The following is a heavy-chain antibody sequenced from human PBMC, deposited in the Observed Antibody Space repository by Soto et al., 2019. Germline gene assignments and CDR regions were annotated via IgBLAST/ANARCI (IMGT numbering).Heavy chain of an antibody. Sequence: PSETLSLTCTVSGGSISSGDYYWSWIRQPPGKGLEWIGYIYYSGSTYYNPSLKSRVTMTRDTSITTAYMELSRLRSDDTAVYYCARDVVGSDYFDSWGQGTLVTVSS. J-gene: IGHJ4*02. CDR3: ARDVVGSDYFDS. V-gene: IGHV4-30-4*02. CDR2: IYYSGST. D-gene: IGHD1-26*01. CDR1: GGSISSGDYY.